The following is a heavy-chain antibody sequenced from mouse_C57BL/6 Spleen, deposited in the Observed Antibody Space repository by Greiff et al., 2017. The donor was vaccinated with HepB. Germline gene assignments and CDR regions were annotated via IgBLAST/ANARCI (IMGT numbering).Heavy chain of an antibody. CDR3: AREGGWGDWYFDV. CDR1: GFTFSDYY. V-gene: IGHV5-16*01. J-gene: IGHJ1*03. CDR2: INYDGSST. D-gene: IGHD3-3*01. Sequence: EVMLVESEGGLVQPGRSMKLSCTASGFTFSDYYMAWVRQVPEKGLEWVANINYDGSSTYYLDSLKSRFIISRDNAKNILYLQMSSLKSEDTATYYCAREGGWGDWYFDVWGTGTTVTVSS.